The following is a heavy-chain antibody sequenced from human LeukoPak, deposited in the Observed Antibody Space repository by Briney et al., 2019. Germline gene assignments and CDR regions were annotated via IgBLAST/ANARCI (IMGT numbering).Heavy chain of an antibody. CDR1: GFTFSSYA. D-gene: IGHD1-26*01. Sequence: GGSPRLSCAASGFTFSSYAMHWVRQAPGKGLEWVAVISYDGSNKYYADSVKGRFTISRDNSKNTLYLQMNSLRAEDTAVYYCARAPPTSGSYSTGAFDIWGQGTMVTVSS. V-gene: IGHV3-30-3*01. CDR3: ARAPPTSGSYSTGAFDI. J-gene: IGHJ3*02. CDR2: ISYDGSNK.